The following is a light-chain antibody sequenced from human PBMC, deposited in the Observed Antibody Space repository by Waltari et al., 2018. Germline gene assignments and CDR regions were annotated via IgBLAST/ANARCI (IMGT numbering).Light chain of an antibody. CDR1: SSNIGSNS. V-gene: IGLV1-47*01. J-gene: IGLJ3*02. CDR3: AAWDDSLSTWV. CDR2: RNN. Sequence: QSVLTQPPSASGTPGQRVAISCSGSSSNIGSNSVYWYQQLPGTAPELLIYRNNQRPSGVPVRISGSKSGTSASLAVSGLRSEDEADFYCAAWDDSLSTWVFGGGTKLTVL.